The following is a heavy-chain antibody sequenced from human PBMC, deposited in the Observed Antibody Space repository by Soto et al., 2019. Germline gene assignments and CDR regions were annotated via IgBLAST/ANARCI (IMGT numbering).Heavy chain of an antibody. V-gene: IGHV4-34*01. J-gene: IGHJ4*02. CDR2: GSHRRDN. Sequence: QVQLHQWGAGLLKASETLSLTCTXXXXSFTXXXXXXXXXXXXXXWKGIGEGSHRRDNTYNPSLEGRVAISVDTSKNEFSLKLTSVTAADTAVYYCGRGRGFKRFVDYWGQGTLVTVSS. CDR1: XXSFTXXX. D-gene: IGHD5-12*01. CDR3: GRGRGFKRFVDY.